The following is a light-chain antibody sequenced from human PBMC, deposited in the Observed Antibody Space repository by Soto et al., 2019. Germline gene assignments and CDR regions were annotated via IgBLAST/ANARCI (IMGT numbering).Light chain of an antibody. CDR3: SSYTSGSTWV. V-gene: IGLV2-14*01. CDR2: EVS. J-gene: IGLJ3*02. Sequence: QSALTHPASVSGSPGQSITISCTGTSSDVGGYNYVSWYQQHPGKAPKLMIYEVSNRPSGVSNRFSGSKSGNTASLTISGLQAEDEADYYCSSYTSGSTWVFGGGTKLTVL. CDR1: SSDVGGYNY.